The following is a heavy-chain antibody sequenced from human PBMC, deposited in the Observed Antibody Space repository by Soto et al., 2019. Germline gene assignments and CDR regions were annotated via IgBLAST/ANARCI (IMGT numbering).Heavy chain of an antibody. J-gene: IGHJ6*04. Sequence: QVQLVESGGGVVQPGRSLRLSCAASGFHFSRHGVHWVRQAPGRGLEWVAVIWSDGSKEYYADSVKGRFTISRDNSKNTESLKMNSLRSEDTAVYYCARDQVWPGNGLEVWRKGTTVTVSS. CDR3: ARDQVWPGNGLEV. CDR1: GFHFSRHG. D-gene: IGHD3-16*01. V-gene: IGHV3-33*01. CDR2: IWSDGSKE.